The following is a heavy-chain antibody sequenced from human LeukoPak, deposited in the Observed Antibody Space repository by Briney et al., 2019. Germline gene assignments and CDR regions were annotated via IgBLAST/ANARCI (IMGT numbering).Heavy chain of an antibody. V-gene: IGHV3-7*01. Sequence: GGSLRLSCAASGFTSSSYWMTWDRQAPGKGLEWVANIKEDGSEKYYVDPVKGRFTNSRDNAKNSLYLQMNSLRAEDTAVYYCARDASRYDSSENDYWGQGTLVTVSS. CDR2: IKEDGSEK. CDR1: GFTSSSYW. J-gene: IGHJ4*02. D-gene: IGHD3-3*01. CDR3: ARDASRYDSSENDY.